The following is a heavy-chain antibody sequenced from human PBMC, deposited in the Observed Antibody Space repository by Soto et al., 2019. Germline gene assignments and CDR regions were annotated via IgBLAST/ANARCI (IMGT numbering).Heavy chain of an antibody. CDR1: GFTFSIYA. CDR2: ISGGGGGT. CDR3: AKGSHYDILTAYHAFDY. V-gene: IGHV3-23*01. J-gene: IGHJ4*02. Sequence: GGSQRLSCSASGFTFSIYAVNWVRQAPGKGLEWVSSISGGGGGTYYADSVKGRLTISRDNSKNTLYLQMNSLRAEDTALYYCAKGSHYDILTAYHAFDYWGPGTLVTVSS. D-gene: IGHD3-9*01.